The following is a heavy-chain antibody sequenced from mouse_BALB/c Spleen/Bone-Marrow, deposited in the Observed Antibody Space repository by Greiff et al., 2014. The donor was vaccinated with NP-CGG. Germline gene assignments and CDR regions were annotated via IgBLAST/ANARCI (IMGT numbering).Heavy chain of an antibody. J-gene: IGHJ2*01. Sequence: VQLQQSGAELVKPGTSVKLSCKASGYNFTSYWMNWVKLRPGQGLEWIGDIYLGSGSTNYNEKFKSKATLTVDTSSSTAYMQLSSLASEDSALYYCARGAWANWDYFDYWGQGTTLTVSS. V-gene: IGHV1-55*01. CDR3: ARGAWANWDYFDY. CDR1: GYNFTSYW. CDR2: IYLGSGST. D-gene: IGHD4-1*01.